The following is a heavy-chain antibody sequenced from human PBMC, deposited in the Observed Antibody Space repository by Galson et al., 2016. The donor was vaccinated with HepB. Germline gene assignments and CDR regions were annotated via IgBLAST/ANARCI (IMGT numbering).Heavy chain of an antibody. CDR1: GGSIISSTSY. V-gene: IGHV4-39*01. J-gene: IGHJ4*02. Sequence: ETLSLTCTVSGGSIISSTSYWVWFRQSPVKGLEWIGSIYYTGRTYYNPSLKSRLTISVDPSKNQFSLQLSSVTAADTAVYYCARGGVSYYDFWGQGTLVTVSS. CDR3: ARGGVSYYDF. CDR2: IYYTGRT. D-gene: IGHD2-8*01.